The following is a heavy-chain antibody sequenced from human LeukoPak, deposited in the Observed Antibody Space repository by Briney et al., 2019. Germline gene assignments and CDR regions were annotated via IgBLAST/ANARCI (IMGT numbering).Heavy chain of an antibody. V-gene: IGHV3-48*03. Sequence: GGSLRISCAASGFSVSSYGFNWVRQAPGRGLEWVSYISTSGTSMYYADSVRGRFTVSRDNAKNSLYLQMNNLRAEDTAVYYCARDRSGWYYFDHWGQGTLVTVSS. D-gene: IGHD6-19*01. CDR2: ISTSGTSM. CDR1: GFSVSSYG. J-gene: IGHJ4*02. CDR3: ARDRSGWYYFDH.